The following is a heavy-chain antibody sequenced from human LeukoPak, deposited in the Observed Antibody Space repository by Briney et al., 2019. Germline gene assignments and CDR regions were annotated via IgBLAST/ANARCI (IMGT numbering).Heavy chain of an antibody. J-gene: IGHJ3*02. CDR2: LSTSGDIM. V-gene: IGHV3-11*01. D-gene: IGHD4-23*01. CDR1: GFIFSDYY. CDR3: ARGHYGGNPADAFDI. Sequence: GGSLRLSCAASGFIFSDYYMSWIRQAPGKGREGVSYLSTSGDIMYYAGSVKGRFTISRDNAKNSLYLEMDSLRAEDTAVYYCARGHYGGNPADAFDIWGQGTMVTVS.